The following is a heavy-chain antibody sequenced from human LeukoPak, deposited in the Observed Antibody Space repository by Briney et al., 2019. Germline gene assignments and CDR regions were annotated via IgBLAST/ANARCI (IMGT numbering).Heavy chain of an antibody. J-gene: IGHJ4*02. D-gene: IGHD6-19*01. CDR3: AKDIRGAVAAGLDY. CDR1: GFTFDDYA. V-gene: IGHV3-9*01. Sequence: PGGSLRLSCAASGFTFDDYAMHWVRQAPGKGLEWVSGISWNSGSIGYADSVKGRFTISRDNAKNSLYLQMNSLRAEDTALYYCAKDIRGAVAAGLDYWGQGTLVPVSS. CDR2: ISWNSGSI.